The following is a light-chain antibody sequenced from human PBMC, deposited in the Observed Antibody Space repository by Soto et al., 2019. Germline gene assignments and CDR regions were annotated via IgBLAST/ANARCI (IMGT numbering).Light chain of an antibody. CDR1: HDVSRN. Sequence: DLPMTQSPSSLSASEGDRVTITCQSSHDVSRNLNWFQQKPGEAPQLLIYDASNLERGVPTRFSGSGSGTYFTLTSSSLQPEGVATYYFKLYNSMLSFGGGTEIEIK. J-gene: IGKJ4*01. CDR3: KLYNSMLS. V-gene: IGKV1-33*01. CDR2: DAS.